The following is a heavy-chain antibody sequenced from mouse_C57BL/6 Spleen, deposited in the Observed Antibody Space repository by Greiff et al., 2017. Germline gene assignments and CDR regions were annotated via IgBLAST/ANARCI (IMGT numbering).Heavy chain of an antibody. J-gene: IGHJ4*01. Sequence: DVKLQESGPGMVKPSQSLSLTCTVTGYSITSGYDWHWIRHFPGNKLEWMGYISYSGSTNYNPSLKSRISITHDTSKNHFFLKLNSVTTEDTATYYCARGSGYYAMDYWGQGTSVTVSS. V-gene: IGHV3-1*01. CDR2: ISYSGST. CDR3: ARGSGYYAMDY. D-gene: IGHD4-1*01. CDR1: GYSITSGYD.